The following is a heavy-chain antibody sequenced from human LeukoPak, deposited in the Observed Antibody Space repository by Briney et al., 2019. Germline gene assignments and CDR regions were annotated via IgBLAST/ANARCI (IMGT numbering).Heavy chain of an antibody. D-gene: IGHD2/OR15-2a*01. CDR1: GFTFSTYS. Sequence: GGSLRLSCAASGFTFSTYSMNWVRQAPGKAPEWVASIGTTDKYIYYANSVKGRFTISRDNAKNSLYLQMTNLRAEDTAVYYCARDSRQQRFLYWDWFDPWGQGTRVSVPS. V-gene: IGHV3-21*06. J-gene: IGHJ5*02. CDR3: ARDSRQQRFLYWDWFDP. CDR2: IGTTDKYI.